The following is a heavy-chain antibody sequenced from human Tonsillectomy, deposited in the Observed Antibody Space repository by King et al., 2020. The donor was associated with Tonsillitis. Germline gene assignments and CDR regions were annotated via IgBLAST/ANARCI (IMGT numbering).Heavy chain of an antibody. Sequence: VQLVESGGGVVQPGRSLRLSCAASGFTFSSHAMHWVRQAPGKGLEWVADISFDGSNKYYADSVKGRFTISRANPKNTLYFQMNSLRAEDTAVYYCARRDGALDYYYYGLDVWGQGTTVTVTS. D-gene: IGHD4-17*01. CDR1: GFTFSSHA. V-gene: IGHV3-30-3*01. CDR2: ISFDGSNK. CDR3: ARRDGALDYYYYGLDV. J-gene: IGHJ6*02.